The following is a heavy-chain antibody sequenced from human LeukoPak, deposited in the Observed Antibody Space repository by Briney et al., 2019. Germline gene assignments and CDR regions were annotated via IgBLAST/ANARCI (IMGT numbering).Heavy chain of an antibody. CDR1: GGSISSGGYS. Sequence: SQTLSLTCAVSGGSISSGGYSWSWIRQPPGKGLEWIGYIYHSGSTYYNPSLKSRVTISVDRSKNQFSLKLSSVTAADTAVYYCARGAAAANLDYWGQGTLVTVSS. CDR2: IYHSGST. D-gene: IGHD6-13*01. V-gene: IGHV4-30-2*01. CDR3: ARGAAAANLDY. J-gene: IGHJ4*02.